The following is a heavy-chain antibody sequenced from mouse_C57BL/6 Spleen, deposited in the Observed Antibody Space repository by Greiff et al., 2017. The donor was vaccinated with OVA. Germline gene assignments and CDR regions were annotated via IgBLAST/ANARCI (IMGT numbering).Heavy chain of an antibody. V-gene: IGHV1-55*01. CDR2: INPGSGST. CDR1: GYTFTSYW. CDR3: ARSLPSRAMYY. Sequence: QVQLQQPGAELVKPGASVKMSCKASGYTFTSYWITWVKQRPGHGLGWMGDINPGSGSTNYNEKFKSKATLTVDTSSSTAYMQLSSLTSEDSAVYYCARSLPSRAMYYWGQGTSVTVSS. D-gene: IGHD5-5*01. J-gene: IGHJ4*01.